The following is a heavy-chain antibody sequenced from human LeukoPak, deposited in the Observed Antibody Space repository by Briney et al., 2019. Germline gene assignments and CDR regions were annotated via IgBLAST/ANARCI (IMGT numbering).Heavy chain of an antibody. CDR2: INHSGST. CDR1: GGSISSYY. J-gene: IGHJ4*02. D-gene: IGHD3-9*01. CDR3: ARRLLRYFDWSLDY. Sequence: SETLSLTCTVSGGSISSYYWSWIRQPPGKGLEWIGEINHSGSTNYNPSLKSRVTISVDTSKNQFSLKLSSVTAADTAVYYCARRLLRYFDWSLDYWGQGTLVTVPS. V-gene: IGHV4-34*01.